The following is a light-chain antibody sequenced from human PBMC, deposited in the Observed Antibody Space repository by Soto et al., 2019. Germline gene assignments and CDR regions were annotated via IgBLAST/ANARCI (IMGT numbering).Light chain of an antibody. CDR1: SSDVGGYNY. J-gene: IGLJ1*01. V-gene: IGLV2-14*01. CDR2: EVS. Sequence: QSVLTQPASVSGSPGQSITISCTGTSSDVGGYNYVSWFQQDPGEAPKLMIYEVSNRPSGVSNRFSGSKSGNTASLTISGLQAEDEADYYCSSYTSSSTYVFGTGTKSPS. CDR3: SSYTSSSTYV.